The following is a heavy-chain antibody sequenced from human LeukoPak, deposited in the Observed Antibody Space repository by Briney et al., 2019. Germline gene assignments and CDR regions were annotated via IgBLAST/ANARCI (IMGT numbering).Heavy chain of an antibody. CDR1: GFTFSSYG. CDR2: IWYDGSNK. CDR3: AKVEKVPRYYFDY. D-gene: IGHD1-1*01. Sequence: GRSLRLSCAASGFTFSSYGMHWVRQAPGKGLEWVAVIWYDGSNKYYADSVKGRFTISRDNSKNTLYLQMNSLRAEDTAVYYCAKVEKVPRYYFDYWGQGTLVTVSS. J-gene: IGHJ4*02. V-gene: IGHV3-33*06.